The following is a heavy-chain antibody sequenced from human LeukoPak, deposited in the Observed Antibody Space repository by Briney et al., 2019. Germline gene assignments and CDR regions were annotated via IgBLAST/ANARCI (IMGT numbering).Heavy chain of an antibody. J-gene: IGHJ4*02. CDR3: ARDLGARSSCYYFDY. CDR2: ISAYNGNT. V-gene: IGHV1-18*01. D-gene: IGHD6-13*01. Sequence: APVKPSCKASGYTFTSYGISWVRQAPGQGLEWMGWISAYNGNTNYAQKLQGRVTMTTDTSTSTAYMELRSLRSDDTAVYYCARDLGARSSCYYFDYCGQGTLVSVSS. CDR1: GYTFTSYG.